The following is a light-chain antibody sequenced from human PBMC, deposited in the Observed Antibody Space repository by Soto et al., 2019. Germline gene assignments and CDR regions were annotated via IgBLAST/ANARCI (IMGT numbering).Light chain of an antibody. Sequence: IQMTQSPSTLSASVGDRVTITCRASQSISSWLAWYQQKPGKAPKLLIYKASTLESGVPSRFSGIGSGTEFTLTISSLQPDDFATYYCQQYETYWTFGQGTKVEIK. CDR3: QQYETYWT. CDR2: KAS. CDR1: QSISSW. V-gene: IGKV1-5*03. J-gene: IGKJ1*01.